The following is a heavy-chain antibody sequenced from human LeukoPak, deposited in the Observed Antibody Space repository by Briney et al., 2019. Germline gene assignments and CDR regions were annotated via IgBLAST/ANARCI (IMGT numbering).Heavy chain of an antibody. Sequence: GGSLRLSCAASGFTFSSYWMHWVRQAPGKGLVWVSRINSDGSSTSYADSVKGRFTISRDNAKNTLYLQMNSLRAEDTTVYYCARSGYSYGYDFDYWGQGTLVTVSS. CDR2: INSDGSST. V-gene: IGHV3-74*01. CDR3: ARSGYSYGYDFDY. J-gene: IGHJ4*02. D-gene: IGHD5-18*01. CDR1: GFTFSSYW.